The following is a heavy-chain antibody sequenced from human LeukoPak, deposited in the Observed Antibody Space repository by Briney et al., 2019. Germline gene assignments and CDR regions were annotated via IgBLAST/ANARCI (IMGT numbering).Heavy chain of an antibody. CDR2: INQDGTEK. J-gene: IGHJ4*02. CDR1: GFTFSIYA. D-gene: IGHD3-10*01. Sequence: GGSLRLSCAASGFTFSIYAMHWVRRAPGKGLEWVANINQDGTEKYYVDSVKGRFTISRDYAKKSLYLQMNSLRVEDTAVYYCAKVAKYYYGPETYYFFEQWGQGTPVTASS. V-gene: IGHV3-7*01. CDR3: AKVAKYYYGPETYYFFEQ.